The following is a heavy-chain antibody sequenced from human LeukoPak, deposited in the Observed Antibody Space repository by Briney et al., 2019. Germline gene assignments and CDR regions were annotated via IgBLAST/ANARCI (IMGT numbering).Heavy chain of an antibody. V-gene: IGHV3-7*01. CDR2: INQDGSEK. D-gene: IGHD3-3*01. CDR3: ARVGDFWSGDTDAFDI. Sequence: GGSLRLSCAASGFTFSSYWMSWVRQAPGKGLEWVANINQDGSEKYYVDSVKGRFTISRDNAKNSLYLQMNSLRAEDTAVYYCARVGDFWSGDTDAFDIWGQGTMVTVSS. CDR1: GFTFSSYW. J-gene: IGHJ3*02.